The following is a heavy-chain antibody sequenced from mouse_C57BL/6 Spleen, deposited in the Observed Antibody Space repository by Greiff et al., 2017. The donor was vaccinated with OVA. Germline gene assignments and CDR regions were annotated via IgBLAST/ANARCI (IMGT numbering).Heavy chain of an antibody. CDR3: ARSYSNYEAWFAY. Sequence: QVQLQQPGAELVRPGSSVKLSCKASGYTFTSYWMHWVKQRPIQGLEWIGNIDPSDSETHYNQKFKDKATLTVDKSSSPAYMQLSSLTSEDSAVYYCARSYSNYEAWFAYWGQGTLVTVSA. J-gene: IGHJ3*01. CDR2: IDPSDSET. CDR1: GYTFTSYW. D-gene: IGHD2-5*01. V-gene: IGHV1-52*01.